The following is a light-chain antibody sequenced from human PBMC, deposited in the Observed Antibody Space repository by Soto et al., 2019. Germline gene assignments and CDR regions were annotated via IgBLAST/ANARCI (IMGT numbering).Light chain of an antibody. J-gene: IGLJ2*01. Sequence: QLVLTQSPSASASLGASAKLTCTLSSDHSTYAIAWHQQQPEKGPRYLMKLNSDGSHSKGDGIPDRFSGSSSGAERYLTISSLQSEDEADYYCQTWGTGYLLFGGGTKLTVL. V-gene: IGLV4-69*01. CDR1: SDHSTYA. CDR2: LNSDGSH. CDR3: QTWGTGYLL.